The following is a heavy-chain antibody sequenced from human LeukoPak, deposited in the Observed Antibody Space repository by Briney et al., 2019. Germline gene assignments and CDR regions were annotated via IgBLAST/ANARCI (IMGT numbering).Heavy chain of an antibody. CDR2: IYYSGST. CDR3: ARANYYDSSGYSRGAFDI. CDR1: GDSISSSNYY. J-gene: IGHJ3*02. V-gene: IGHV4-39*01. Sequence: PSETLSLTCTVSGDSISSSNYYWGWIRQPPGKGLEWIGSIYYSGSTYYNPSLKSRATISVDTSKNQFSLKLSSVTAADTAVYYCARANYYDSSGYSRGAFDIWGQGTMVTVSS. D-gene: IGHD3-22*01.